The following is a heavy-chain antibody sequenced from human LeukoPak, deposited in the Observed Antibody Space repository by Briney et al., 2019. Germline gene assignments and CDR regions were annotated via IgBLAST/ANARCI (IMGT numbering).Heavy chain of an antibody. J-gene: IGHJ6*03. CDR3: ARRGGHYYYYYMDV. CDR2: INHSGST. CDR1: GGSFSGYY. Sequence: SSETLSLTCAVYGGSFSGYYWSWIRQPPGKGLEWIGEINHSGSTNYNPSLKSRVTISVDTSKNQFSLKLSSVTAADRAVYYCARRGGHYYYYYMDVWGKGTTVTVSS. D-gene: IGHD2-15*01. V-gene: IGHV4-34*01.